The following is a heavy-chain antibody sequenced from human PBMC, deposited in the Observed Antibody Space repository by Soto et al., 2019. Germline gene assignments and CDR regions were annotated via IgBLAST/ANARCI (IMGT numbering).Heavy chain of an antibody. Sequence: GSGPTLVNPTQTLTLTCTFSGFSLSTSGMCVSWIRQPPGQTLEWLALIDWDDDKYYSTSLKTRLTISKDTSKNQVVLTMTNMDPVDTATYYCARILGIAAAGTSAFDPWGQGTLVTVSS. V-gene: IGHV2-70*01. D-gene: IGHD6-13*01. CDR1: GFSLSTSGMC. CDR2: IDWDDDK. CDR3: ARILGIAAAGTSAFDP. J-gene: IGHJ5*02.